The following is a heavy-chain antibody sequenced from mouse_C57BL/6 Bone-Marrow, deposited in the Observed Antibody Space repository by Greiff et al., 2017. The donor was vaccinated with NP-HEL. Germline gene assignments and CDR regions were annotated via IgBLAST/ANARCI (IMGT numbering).Heavy chain of an antibody. CDR2: IYPRSGNT. J-gene: IGHJ4*01. D-gene: IGHD2-3*01. CDR3: ARRWLLGYAMDY. CDR1: GYTFTSYG. Sequence: VMLVESGAELARPGASVKLSCKASGYTFTSYGISWVKQRTGQGLEWIGEIYPRSGNTYYNEKFKGKATLTADKSSSTAYMELRSLTSEDSAVYFCARRWLLGYAMDYWGQGTSVTVSS. V-gene: IGHV1-81*01.